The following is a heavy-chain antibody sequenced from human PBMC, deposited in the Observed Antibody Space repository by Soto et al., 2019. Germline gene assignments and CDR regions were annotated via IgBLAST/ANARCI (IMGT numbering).Heavy chain of an antibody. V-gene: IGHV3-30*18. D-gene: IGHD3-10*01. CDR1: GFTFSSYG. Sequence: QVQLVESGGGVVQPGRSLRLSCAASGFTFSSYGMHWVRQAPGKGLEWVAVISYDGSNKYYADSVKGRFTISRDNSKNPLYLQMNSLRAEDTAGYYCAKDGPMVRVDYWGQGTLVTVSS. CDR2: ISYDGSNK. CDR3: AKDGPMVRVDY. J-gene: IGHJ4*02.